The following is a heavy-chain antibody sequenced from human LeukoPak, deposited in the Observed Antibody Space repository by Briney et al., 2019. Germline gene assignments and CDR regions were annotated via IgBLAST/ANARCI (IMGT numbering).Heavy chain of an antibody. J-gene: IGHJ5*01. Sequence: PGRSLRLSCTASGFTFGDYAMSWVRQAPGKGLEWVSHISHTGDIKYADSVKGRFTISRDNSKNSQYLQMTSLRAEDTAVYYCARSSGSYRPFDSWGQGILVTVSS. V-gene: IGHV3-48*03. CDR2: ISHTGDI. CDR1: GFTFGDYA. D-gene: IGHD3-22*01. CDR3: ARSSGSYRPFDS.